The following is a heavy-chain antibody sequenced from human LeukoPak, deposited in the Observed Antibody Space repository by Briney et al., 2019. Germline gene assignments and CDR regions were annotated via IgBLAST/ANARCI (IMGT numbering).Heavy chain of an antibody. CDR2: VSWGGDSI. D-gene: IGHD6-19*01. CDR1: GFIFDDFA. V-gene: IGHV3-9*01. J-gene: IGHJ3*01. CDR3: AKDREHWLVPTGYAFDV. Sequence: PGGSLRLSCAASGFIFDDFAMHWVRQAPGKGLEWVSGVSWGGDSIEYADSVRGRFTISRDNVNNSLYLQLNSLRPEDTAFYYCAKDREHWLVPTGYAFDVWGQGTLVTVSS.